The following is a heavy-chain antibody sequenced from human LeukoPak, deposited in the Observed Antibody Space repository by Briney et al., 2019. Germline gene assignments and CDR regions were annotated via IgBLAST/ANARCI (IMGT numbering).Heavy chain of an antibody. CDR3: AKSNGYGLVDI. Sequence: SETLSLTCTVSGGYISSYYWSWIRQPPGEGLEWIGYVYYTGSTNYNPSLKSRVSISVDTSKNQFSLKLNSVTAADTAVYYCAKSNGYGLVDIWGQGTMVTVSS. D-gene: IGHD3-10*01. J-gene: IGHJ3*02. V-gene: IGHV4-59*08. CDR2: VYYTGST. CDR1: GGYISSYY.